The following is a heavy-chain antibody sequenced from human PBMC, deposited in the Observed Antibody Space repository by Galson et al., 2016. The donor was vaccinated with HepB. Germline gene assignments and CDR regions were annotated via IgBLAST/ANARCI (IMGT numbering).Heavy chain of an antibody. CDR1: GFSFSGLW. J-gene: IGHJ4*02. Sequence: SLRLSCAASGFSFSGLWMNWVRQTPGKGLEWVAIIKQDGSEQKYVDSVKGRFTISRDNSKNTLYLQMHSLRAEDTAVYFCARETDYNVHSFDYWCQGTLVTVSS. V-gene: IGHV3-7*03. CDR2: IKQDGSEQ. D-gene: IGHD3-10*01. CDR3: ARETDYNVHSFDY.